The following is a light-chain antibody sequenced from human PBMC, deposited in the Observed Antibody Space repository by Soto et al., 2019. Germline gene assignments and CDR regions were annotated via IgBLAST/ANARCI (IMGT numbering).Light chain of an antibody. Sequence: QSALTQPPSASGSPGQSVTISCTGTSSDVGGYNYVSWYQEHPGKAPKLMIYEVSKRPSGVPDRFSGSKSGNTASLTVSGLQAEDDADYCCSSYAGSNNSYVFGTGTKLTVL. V-gene: IGLV2-8*01. J-gene: IGLJ1*01. CDR2: EVS. CDR1: SSDVGGYNY. CDR3: SSYAGSNNSYV.